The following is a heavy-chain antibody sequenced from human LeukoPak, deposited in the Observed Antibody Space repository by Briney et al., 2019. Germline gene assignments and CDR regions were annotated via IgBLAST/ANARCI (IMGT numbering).Heavy chain of an antibody. CDR3: ARPILLWFGETHGAFDI. V-gene: IGHV4-39*07. CDR2: INHSGST. D-gene: IGHD3-10*01. J-gene: IGHJ3*02. Sequence: SETLSLTCTVSGDSISSGGYYWSWIRQPPGKGLEWIGEINHSGSTNYNPSLKSRVILSVDTSKNQFSLKLSSVTAADTAVYFCARPILLWFGETHGAFDIWGQGTMVTVSS. CDR1: GDSISSGGYY.